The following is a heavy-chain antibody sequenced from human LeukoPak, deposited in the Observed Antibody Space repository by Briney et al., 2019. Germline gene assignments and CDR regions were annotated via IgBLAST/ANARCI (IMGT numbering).Heavy chain of an antibody. CDR2: IYSGGST. D-gene: IGHD2-21*02. CDR3: VREDTPATANY. CDR1: GFTFSSNY. J-gene: IGHJ4*02. Sequence: GGSLRLSCAASGFTFSSNYMSWVRQAPGKGLEWVSVIYSGGSTYYADSVTGRFTISRDNSKDTLFLQMHSLRPGDTAVYYCVREDTPATANYWGQGTLVTISS. V-gene: IGHV3-53*01.